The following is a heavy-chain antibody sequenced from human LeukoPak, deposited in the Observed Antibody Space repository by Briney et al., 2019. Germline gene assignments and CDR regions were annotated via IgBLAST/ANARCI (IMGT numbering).Heavy chain of an antibody. CDR2: IYYSGST. Sequence: PSETLSLTCTVSGGSISSYYWSWIRQPPGKGLEWIGSIYYSGSTYYNPSLKSRVTISVDTSKNQFSLKLSSVTAADTAVYYCAREEAVTGDAFDIWGQGTMVTVSS. CDR1: GGSISSYY. J-gene: IGHJ3*02. V-gene: IGHV4-59*12. CDR3: AREEAVTGDAFDI. D-gene: IGHD4-17*01.